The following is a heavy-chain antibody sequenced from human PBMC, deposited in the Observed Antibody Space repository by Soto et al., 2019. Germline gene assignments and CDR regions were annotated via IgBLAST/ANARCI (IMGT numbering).Heavy chain of an antibody. CDR3: ARYGRTSEVLYAFDI. CDR2: INHSGST. CDR1: GGSFSGYY. V-gene: IGHV4-34*01. D-gene: IGHD1-26*01. Sequence: QVQLQQWGAGLLKPSETLSLTCAVYGGSFSGYYWSWIRQPPGKGLEWIGEINHSGSTNYNPSLKSRVTIAVDTSKNQFSLKLSSVTAADTAVYYCARYGRTSEVLYAFDIWGQGTMVTVSS. J-gene: IGHJ3*02.